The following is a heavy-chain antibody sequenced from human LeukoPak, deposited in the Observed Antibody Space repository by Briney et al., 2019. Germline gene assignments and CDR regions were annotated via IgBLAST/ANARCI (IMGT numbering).Heavy chain of an antibody. J-gene: IGHJ4*02. V-gene: IGHV3-23*01. CDR2: ISGSGGST. CDR3: AKDREGDYYGSGTYNY. CDR1: GFTFSTYW. Sequence: GGSLRLSCATSGFTFSTYWMSWVRQAPGKGLEWVSAISGSGGSTYYADSVKGRFTISRDNSENTLYLQMNSLRAEDTAVYYCAKDREGDYYGSGTYNYWGQGTLVTVSS. D-gene: IGHD3-10*01.